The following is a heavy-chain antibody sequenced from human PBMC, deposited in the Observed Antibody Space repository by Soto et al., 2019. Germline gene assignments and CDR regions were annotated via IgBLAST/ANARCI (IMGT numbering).Heavy chain of an antibody. CDR2: ISSNGGST. V-gene: IGHV3-64D*08. J-gene: IGHJ4*02. CDR1: GFTFSSYA. Sequence: GGSLRLSCSASGFTFSSYAMHWVRQAPGKGLEYVSAISSNGGSTYYADSVKGRFTISRDNSKNTLYLQMSSLRAEDTAVYYCVKDLGGNCSGGSCEDYFDYWGQGTLVTVSS. CDR3: VKDLGGNCSGGSCEDYFDY. D-gene: IGHD2-15*01.